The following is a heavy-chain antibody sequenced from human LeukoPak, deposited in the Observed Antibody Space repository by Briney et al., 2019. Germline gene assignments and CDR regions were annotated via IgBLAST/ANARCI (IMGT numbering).Heavy chain of an antibody. CDR2: ISAYNGDT. CDR1: GYTFTNYG. Sequence: ASVKVSCKAPGYTFTNYGISWLRQAPGQGLEWMGWISAYNGDTKYLQNLQGRVTMTTDTSTSTAYMELRSLRSDDTAVYYCARDNPYYYLYWGQGTLVTVSS. V-gene: IGHV1-18*01. D-gene: IGHD3-22*01. CDR3: ARDNPYYYLY. J-gene: IGHJ4*02.